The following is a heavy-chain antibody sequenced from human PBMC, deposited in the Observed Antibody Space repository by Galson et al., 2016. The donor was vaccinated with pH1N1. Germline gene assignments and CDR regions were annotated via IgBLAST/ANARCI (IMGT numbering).Heavy chain of an antibody. D-gene: IGHD2-2*01. Sequence: SVKVSCKASGYNFNVYYMHWVRQAPGQGLQWMGWVDPNSGTTYYAQKFQGRVTMTRDTSTSTAYMELSRLTSDDTALYYCARILRQLVFDYWGQGTLVTVSS. CDR2: VDPNSGTT. CDR3: ARILRQLVFDY. J-gene: IGHJ4*02. CDR1: GYNFNVYY. V-gene: IGHV1-2*02.